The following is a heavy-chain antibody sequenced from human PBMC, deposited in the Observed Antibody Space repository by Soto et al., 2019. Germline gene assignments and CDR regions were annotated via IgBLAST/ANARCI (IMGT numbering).Heavy chain of an antibody. Sequence: QVQLVESGGGVVQPGRSLRLSCAASGFTFSSYGMHWVRQAPGKGLEWVAVISYDGSNKYYADSVKGRFTISRDNSKNTLYLQMNSLRAEDTAVYYCARDPFIYGSGDGMDVWGQGTTVAVSS. CDR2: ISYDGSNK. D-gene: IGHD3-10*01. V-gene: IGHV3-30*03. CDR3: ARDPFIYGSGDGMDV. J-gene: IGHJ6*02. CDR1: GFTFSSYG.